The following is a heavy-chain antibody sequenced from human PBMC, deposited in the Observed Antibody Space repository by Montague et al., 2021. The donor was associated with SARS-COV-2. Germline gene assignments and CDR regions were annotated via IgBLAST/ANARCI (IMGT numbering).Heavy chain of an antibody. CDR3: ARGARQGYGFRLGSFDY. CDR2: INHSGST. J-gene: IGHJ4*02. D-gene: IGHD3-10*01. Sequence: SETLSLTCAVYGGSFSGHYWNWIRQPPGKGLEWIGEINHSGSTNNNPSLKSRVTMPVDTSENQFSLKLSSVTAADTAVYYCARGARQGYGFRLGSFDYWGQGTLVTVSS. V-gene: IGHV4-34*01. CDR1: GGSFSGHY.